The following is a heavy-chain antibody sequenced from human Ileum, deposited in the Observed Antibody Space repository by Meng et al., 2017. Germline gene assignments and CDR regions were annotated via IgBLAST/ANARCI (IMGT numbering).Heavy chain of an antibody. CDR3: ASPRFALFGDYGF. V-gene: IGHV4-38-2*01. J-gene: IGHJ4*02. CDR2: VHHSGRT. CDR1: GYSISSGHY. D-gene: IGHD4-17*01. Sequence: SETLSLTCAVSGYSISSGHYYGWIRQPPGKGLEWIGSVHHSGRTYYNPSLKSRVTMSVDTSKNQVSLKLSSVTAADTAVYYCASPRFALFGDYGFWGKGTLVTVSS.